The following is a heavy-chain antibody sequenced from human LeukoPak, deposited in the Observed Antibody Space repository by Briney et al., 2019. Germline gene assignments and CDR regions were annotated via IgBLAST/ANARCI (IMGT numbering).Heavy chain of an antibody. CDR1: GFTFSSFA. Sequence: GGSLRLSCSASGFTFSSFAMHWVRQAPGKGLEYVAAINRNGGSTYYADSVKGRFTISRDNSKNTLYLQMGSLRAEDTAVYLCVKDLRSDFMGVLSRYLSYWGQGTLVTVSS. CDR3: VKDLRSDFMGVLSRYLSY. D-gene: IGHD2/OR15-2a*01. V-gene: IGHV3-64D*09. J-gene: IGHJ4*02. CDR2: INRNGGST.